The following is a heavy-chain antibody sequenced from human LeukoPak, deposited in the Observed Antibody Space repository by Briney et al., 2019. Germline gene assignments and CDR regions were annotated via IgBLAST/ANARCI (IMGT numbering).Heavy chain of an antibody. CDR3: AREDSSGSGPYYYYGMDV. Sequence: SETLSLTCTVSGGSISSYYWSWIRQPPGKGLEWTGYIYYSGSTNYNPSLKSRVTISVDTSKNQFSLKLSSVTAADTAVYYCAREDSSGSGPYYYYGMDVWGQGTTVTVSS. V-gene: IGHV4-59*01. J-gene: IGHJ6*02. CDR2: IYYSGST. CDR1: GGSISSYY. D-gene: IGHD3-22*01.